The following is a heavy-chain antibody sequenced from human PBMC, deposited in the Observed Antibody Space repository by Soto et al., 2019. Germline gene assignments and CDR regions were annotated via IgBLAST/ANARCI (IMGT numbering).Heavy chain of an antibody. D-gene: IGHD4-17*01. CDR3: ARYSNGDYVDFDY. CDR1: GYNFISYG. J-gene: IGHJ4*02. Sequence: QVQLVQSGGEVKKPGASVKVSCKASGYNFISYGFSWVRHAPGQGLEWMGWISAYSGDKNYAQSFQGRVTLTIDASTNIGYMELRDLRLDDTALYFWARYSNGDYVDFDYWGQGTLVSVSS. CDR2: ISAYSGDK. V-gene: IGHV1-18*04.